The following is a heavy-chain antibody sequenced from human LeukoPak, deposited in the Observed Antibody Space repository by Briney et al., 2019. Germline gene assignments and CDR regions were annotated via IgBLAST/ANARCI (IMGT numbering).Heavy chain of an antibody. Sequence: SETLSLTCTVSGGSISSYFWSWIRQPPGKGLEWIGYIYYSGSTNYNPSFKSRVTISVDTSKNQFSLKLSSVIAAGTAVYYCARVLCSAGSCYPLNWGQGTLVTVSS. CDR3: ARVLCSAGSCYPLN. J-gene: IGHJ4*02. CDR2: IYYSGST. CDR1: GGSISSYF. V-gene: IGHV4-59*01. D-gene: IGHD2-15*01.